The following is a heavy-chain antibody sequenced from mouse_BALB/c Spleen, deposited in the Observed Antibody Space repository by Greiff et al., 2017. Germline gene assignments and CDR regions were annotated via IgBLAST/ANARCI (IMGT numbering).Heavy chain of an antibody. CDR3: ARDYAYWYFDV. J-gene: IGHJ1*01. CDR1: GFTFSSFG. Sequence: EVQGVESGGGLVQPGGSRKLSCAASGFTFSSFGMHWVRQAPEKGLEWVAYISSGSSTIYYADTVKGRFTISRDNPKNTLFLQMTSLRSEDTAMYYCARDYAYWYFDVWGAGTTVTVSS. V-gene: IGHV5-17*02. D-gene: IGHD2-4*01. CDR2: ISSGSSTI.